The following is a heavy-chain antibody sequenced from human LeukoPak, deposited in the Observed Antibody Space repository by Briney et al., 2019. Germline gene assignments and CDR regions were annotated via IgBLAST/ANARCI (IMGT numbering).Heavy chain of an antibody. J-gene: IGHJ4*02. CDR2: IWYDGSNK. V-gene: IGHV3-33*06. CDR3: AKDWFRRDKLGPMSGD. Sequence: GGSLRLSCAASGFTFSSYGMHWVRQAPGKGLEWVAVIWYDGSNKYYADSVKGRFTISRDNSKNTLYLQMNSLRAEDTAVYYCAKDWFRRDKLGPMSGDWGQGTLVTVSS. D-gene: IGHD7-27*01. CDR1: GFTFSSYG.